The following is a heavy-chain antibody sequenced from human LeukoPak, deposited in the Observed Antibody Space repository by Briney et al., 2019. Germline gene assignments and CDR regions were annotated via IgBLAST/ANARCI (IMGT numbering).Heavy chain of an antibody. CDR3: ARAGSSSWYLDY. Sequence: HGESLKLSCKGPGYSFTSYWIGWVRQMPAKGLEWRGIFYPRYSDTRYSPSFQGQVTISADKSISTAYLQWSSVKASDTAMYYCARAGSSSWYLDYWGQGTLVTVSS. J-gene: IGHJ4*02. CDR2: FYPRYSDT. D-gene: IGHD6-13*01. V-gene: IGHV5-51*01. CDR1: GYSFTSYW.